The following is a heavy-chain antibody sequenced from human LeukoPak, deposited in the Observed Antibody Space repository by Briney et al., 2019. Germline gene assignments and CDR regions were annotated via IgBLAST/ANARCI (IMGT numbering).Heavy chain of an antibody. Sequence: GRSLRLSCAASGFTFSSYAMHWVRQAPGKGLEWVAVISYDGSNKYYADSVKGRFTISRDNSKNTLYLQMNSLRAEDTAVYYCARDQAQGLLLWFGELLYRPGGYWGQGTLVTVSS. CDR3: ARDQAQGLLLWFGELLYRPGGY. D-gene: IGHD3-10*01. CDR2: ISYDGSNK. V-gene: IGHV3-30-3*01. J-gene: IGHJ4*02. CDR1: GFTFSSYA.